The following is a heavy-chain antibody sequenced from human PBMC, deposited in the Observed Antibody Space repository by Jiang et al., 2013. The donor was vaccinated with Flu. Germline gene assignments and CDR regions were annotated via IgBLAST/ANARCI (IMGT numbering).Heavy chain of an antibody. V-gene: IGHV1-2*02. Sequence: EVMKPGASVKVSCKASGYTFTAYFTHWVRQAPGQGLEWMGYINPNTGATKYSQKFQGRVTMTRDTSITTTYMELSSLTSADTAVYFCARDVIAAAASAKWGQGTLVTVSS. CDR2: INPNTGAT. CDR1: GYTFTAYF. J-gene: IGHJ4*02. CDR3: ARDVIAAAASAK. D-gene: IGHD6-13*01.